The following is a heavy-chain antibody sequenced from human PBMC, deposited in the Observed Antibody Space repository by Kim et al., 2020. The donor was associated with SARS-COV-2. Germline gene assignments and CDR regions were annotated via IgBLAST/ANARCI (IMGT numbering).Heavy chain of an antibody. CDR2: IIPIFGTA. CDR3: ARDYDILTGERYGMDV. J-gene: IGHJ6*02. CDR1: GGTFSSYA. V-gene: IGHV1-69*06. Sequence: SVKVSCKASGGTFSSYAISWVRQAPGQGLEWMGGIIPIFGTANYAQKFQGRVTITADKSTSTAYMELSSLRSEDTAVYYCARDYDILTGERYGMDVWGQGTTVTVSS. D-gene: IGHD3-9*01.